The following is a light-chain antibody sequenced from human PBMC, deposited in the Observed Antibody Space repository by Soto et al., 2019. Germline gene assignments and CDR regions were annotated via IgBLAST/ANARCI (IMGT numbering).Light chain of an antibody. CDR1: TSNIGNHY. CDR3: AAWDDSLSGL. Sequence: QSVLTQPPSASGTPGQRVTISCSGSTSNIGNHYVSWYQQLPGTAPKLLIYKNNQRPSGVPDRFSGSLSGTSASLAISGLRSEDEADYYCAAWDDSLSGLFGGGTKLTGL. J-gene: IGLJ2*01. V-gene: IGLV1-47*01. CDR2: KNN.